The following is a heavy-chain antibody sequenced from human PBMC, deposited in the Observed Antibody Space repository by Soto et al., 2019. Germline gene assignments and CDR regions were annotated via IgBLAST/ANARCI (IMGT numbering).Heavy chain of an antibody. Sequence: EVQLLESGGGLVQPGGSLRLSCAASGFTFSSYAMSWVRQAPGKGLEWVSAISGSGGGTYYADSVKGRFTISRDNSKNTLDLQMNSLRAEDTAVYYCAKLYYYDSSGYLWGRGTLVTVSS. D-gene: IGHD3-22*01. CDR2: ISGSGGGT. J-gene: IGHJ2*01. V-gene: IGHV3-23*01. CDR3: AKLYYYDSSGYL. CDR1: GFTFSSYA.